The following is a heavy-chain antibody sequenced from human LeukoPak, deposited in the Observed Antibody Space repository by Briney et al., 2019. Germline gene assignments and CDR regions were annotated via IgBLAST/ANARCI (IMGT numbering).Heavy chain of an antibody. CDR1: GFTFSSYG. D-gene: IGHD6-19*01. V-gene: IGHV3-30*02. CDR3: AKGYGAVAGPGDY. Sequence: GGSLRLSCAASGFTFSSYGMHWVRQAPGKGLEWVAFIRYDGSNKYYADSVKGRFTISRDNSKNTLYLQMNSLRAEDTAVYYCAKGYGAVAGPGDYWGQGALVTVSS. CDR2: IRYDGSNK. J-gene: IGHJ4*02.